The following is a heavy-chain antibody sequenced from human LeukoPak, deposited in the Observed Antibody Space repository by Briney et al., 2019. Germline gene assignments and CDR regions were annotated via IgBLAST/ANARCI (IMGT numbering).Heavy chain of an antibody. CDR2: IWYDGSNK. Sequence: GRSLRLSCAASGFTFSSYGMHWVRQAPGKGLEWVAVIWYDGSNKYYADSVKGRFTISRDNSKNTPYLQMNSLRAEDTAVYYCARDPNYGDYPTHSDYWGQGTLVTVSS. J-gene: IGHJ4*02. D-gene: IGHD4-17*01. V-gene: IGHV3-33*01. CDR1: GFTFSSYG. CDR3: ARDPNYGDYPTHSDY.